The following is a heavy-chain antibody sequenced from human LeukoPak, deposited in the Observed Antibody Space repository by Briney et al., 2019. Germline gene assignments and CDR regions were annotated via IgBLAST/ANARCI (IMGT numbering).Heavy chain of an antibody. Sequence: SVKVSCKASGGTFSSYAISWVRQAPGQGLEWMGGIIPIFGTANYAQKFQGRVTITADKSTSTAYMELSSLRSEDMAVYYCARANRVSLYYFDYWGQGTLVTVSS. CDR1: GGTFSSYA. V-gene: IGHV1-69*06. J-gene: IGHJ4*02. CDR2: IIPIFGTA. D-gene: IGHD5/OR15-5a*01. CDR3: ARANRVSLYYFDY.